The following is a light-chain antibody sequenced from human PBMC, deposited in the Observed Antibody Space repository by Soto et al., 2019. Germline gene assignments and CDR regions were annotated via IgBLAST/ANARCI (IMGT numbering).Light chain of an antibody. J-gene: IGLJ2*01. CDR3: RPYPDSDTMR. V-gene: IGLV2-23*01. CDR1: SSDVGSYNL. CDR2: EGS. Sequence: QSVLTQPGSVSGSPGQSITISCTGTSSDVGSYNLVSWYQQPPGEAPKLMIYEGSKRPSGVSNRFSGSKSVNTASLTLSGLQPEYEADYHCRPYPDSDTMRFCGGTQLAAL.